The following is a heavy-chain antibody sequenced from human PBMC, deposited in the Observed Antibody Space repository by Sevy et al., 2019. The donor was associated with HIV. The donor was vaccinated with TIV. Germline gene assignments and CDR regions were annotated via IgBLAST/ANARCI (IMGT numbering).Heavy chain of an antibody. J-gene: IGHJ3*02. D-gene: IGHD3-22*01. V-gene: IGHV3-9*01. Sequence: GGSLRLSCAASGFTFDDYAMHWVRQAPGKGLEWVSGISWDSGSIGYADSVKGRFTISRDNAKNSLYLQMNSLRDEDTALYYCAKVRTYYYDSSGYFLGDAFDIWGQGTMVTVSS. CDR2: ISWDSGSI. CDR3: AKVRTYYYDSSGYFLGDAFDI. CDR1: GFTFDDYA.